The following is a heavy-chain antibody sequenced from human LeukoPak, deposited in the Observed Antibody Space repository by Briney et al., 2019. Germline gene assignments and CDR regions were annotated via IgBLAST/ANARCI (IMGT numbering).Heavy chain of an antibody. V-gene: IGHV3-48*03. CDR1: GFTFSSYE. J-gene: IGHJ4*02. CDR3: ARGDLSYYDILTGYFYY. D-gene: IGHD3-9*01. CDR2: ISSSGSTI. Sequence: GGSLRLSCAASGFTFSSYEMNWVRQAPGKGLEWVSYISSSGSTIYYADSVKGRFTISRDNAKNSLYLQMNSLRAEDTAVYYCARGDLSYYDILTGYFYYWGQGTLVTVSS.